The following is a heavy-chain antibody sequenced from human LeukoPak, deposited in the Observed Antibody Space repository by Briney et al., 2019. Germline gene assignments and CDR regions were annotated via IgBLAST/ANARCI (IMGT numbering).Heavy chain of an antibody. CDR1: GGSIRSGAYS. CDR2: IYYSGST. J-gene: IGHJ4*02. V-gene: IGHV4-30-4*07. Sequence: PSETLSLTCTVSGGSIRSGAYSWSWIRQPPGKGLEWIGYIYYSGSTYYNPSLKTRVSISLDTSKNQISLKLTSVTAADTAVYYCARTKKVAYGDCENYFDYWGQGTLVTVSS. CDR3: ARTKKVAYGDCENYFDY. D-gene: IGHD4-17*01.